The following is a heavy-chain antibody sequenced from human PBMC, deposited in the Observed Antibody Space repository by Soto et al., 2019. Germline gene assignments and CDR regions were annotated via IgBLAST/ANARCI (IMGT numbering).Heavy chain of an antibody. D-gene: IGHD5-18*01. CDR3: ARDGYSYGRGMLDY. CDR2: IYYSGST. CDR1: GGSISSGDYY. V-gene: IGHV4-30-4*01. J-gene: IGHJ4*02. Sequence: TLSLTCTVSGGSISSGDYYWSWIRQPPGKGLEWIGYIYYSGSTYYNPSLKSRVTMSVDTSKNQFSLKLSSVTAADTAVYYCARDGYSYGRGMLDYWGQGTLVTVSS.